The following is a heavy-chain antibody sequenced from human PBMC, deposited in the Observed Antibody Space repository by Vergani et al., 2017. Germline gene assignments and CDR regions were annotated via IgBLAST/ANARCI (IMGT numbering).Heavy chain of an antibody. V-gene: IGHV3-7*01. D-gene: IGHD3-16*01. CDR1: GFTFSSYW. J-gene: IGHJ6*03. Sequence: EVQLVESGGGLVQPGGSLRLSCAASGFTFSSYWMSWVRQAPGKGLEWVANIKQDGSENYYVDSVKGRFTISRDNAKNSLYLQMNSLRAEDTAVYYCARDLRGSYYYYYMDVWGKGTTVTVSS. CDR3: ARDLRGSYYYYYMDV. CDR2: IKQDGSEN.